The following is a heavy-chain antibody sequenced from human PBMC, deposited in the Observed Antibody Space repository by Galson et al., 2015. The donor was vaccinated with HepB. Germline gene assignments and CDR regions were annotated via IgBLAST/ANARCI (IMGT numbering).Heavy chain of an antibody. CDR3: AKGQAYDSSGYYYY. Sequence: SLRLSCAASGFTFSSYGMHWVRQAPGKGLEWVAVISYDGSNKYYADSVKGRFTISRDDSKNTLYLQMNSLRAEDTAVYYCAKGQAYDSSGYYYYWGQGTLVTVSS. V-gene: IGHV3-30*18. J-gene: IGHJ4*02. CDR1: GFTFSSYG. CDR2: ISYDGSNK. D-gene: IGHD3-22*01.